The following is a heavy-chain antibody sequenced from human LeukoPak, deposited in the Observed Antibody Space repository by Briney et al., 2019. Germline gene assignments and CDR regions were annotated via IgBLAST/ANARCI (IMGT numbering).Heavy chain of an antibody. J-gene: IGHJ5*02. CDR2: IYTSGST. Sequence: SETLSLTCTVSGGSISSYYWSWIRQPAGKGLEWIGRIYTSGSTNYNPSLKSRVTMSVDTPKNQFSLKLSSVTAADTAVYYCARDTLGNRSPYIGSYLGQYWFDPWGQGTLVTVSS. CDR3: ARDTLGNRSPYIGSYLGQYWFDP. CDR1: GGSISSYY. D-gene: IGHD1-26*01. V-gene: IGHV4-4*07.